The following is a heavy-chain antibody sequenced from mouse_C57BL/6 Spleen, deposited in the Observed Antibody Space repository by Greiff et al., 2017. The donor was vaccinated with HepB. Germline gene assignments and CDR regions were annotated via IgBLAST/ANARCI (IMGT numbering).Heavy chain of an antibody. D-gene: IGHD1-1*02. CDR2: IYPGSGNT. V-gene: IGHV1-66*01. CDR3: AKDGGNSWFAY. CDR1: GYSFTSYY. J-gene: IGHJ3*01. Sequence: VQLQQSGPELVEPGASVKISCKASGYSFTSYYIHWVKQRPGQGLEWIGWIYPGSGNTKYNEKFKGKATLTADTSSSTAYMQLSSLTSEDSAVYYCAKDGGNSWFAYWGQGTLVTVSA.